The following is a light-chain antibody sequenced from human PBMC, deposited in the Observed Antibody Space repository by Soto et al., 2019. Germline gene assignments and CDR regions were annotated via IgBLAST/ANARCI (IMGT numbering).Light chain of an antibody. J-gene: IGKJ1*01. V-gene: IGKV1-39*01. CDR1: QGISTH. Sequence: DIQMTQSPSSLSASVGDRVTITCRASQGISTHLNWYQQKPGKAPKLLIYAASSLQSGVPSRFSGRGSETDFTLTISSLHPEDFATYSCQQSSSTTWTFGQGTKVDIK. CDR2: AAS. CDR3: QQSSSTTWT.